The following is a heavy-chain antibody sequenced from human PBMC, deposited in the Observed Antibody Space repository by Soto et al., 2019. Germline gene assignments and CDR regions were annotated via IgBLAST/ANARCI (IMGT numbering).Heavy chain of an antibody. CDR3: AKGVVREVIRWFDP. J-gene: IGHJ5*02. CDR1: GFIFSSYA. D-gene: IGHD3-10*01. CDR2: ISSSGGST. Sequence: EVQLLESGGGFVQPGGSLRLSCAASGFIFSSYAMSWVRQAPGKGLEWVSGISSSGGSTYYEDSVKGRFTIARDNSKNTLYLQMNSLRAEDTAVYYCAKGVVREVIRWFDPWGQGTMVTVSS. V-gene: IGHV3-23*01.